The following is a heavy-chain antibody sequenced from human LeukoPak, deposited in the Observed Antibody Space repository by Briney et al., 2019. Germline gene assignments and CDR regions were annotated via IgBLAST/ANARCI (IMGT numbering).Heavy chain of an antibody. CDR2: INHSGST. V-gene: IGHV4-34*01. CDR3: APPPYYYETNGYSVA. J-gene: IGHJ5*02. CDR1: GGSFSGYY. Sequence: SETLSLTCAVYGGSFSGYYWSWIRQPPGKGLDWIGEINHSGSTNYNPSLKSRVTISVDTSKNQFSLKLSSVTAADTAVYYCAPPPYYYETNGYSVAWGQGTLVTVSS. D-gene: IGHD3-22*01.